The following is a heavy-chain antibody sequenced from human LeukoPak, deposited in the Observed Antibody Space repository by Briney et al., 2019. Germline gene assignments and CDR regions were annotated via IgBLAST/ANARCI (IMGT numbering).Heavy chain of an antibody. CDR2: ISGSGGST. CDR1: GFTLRSYA. J-gene: IGHJ4*02. CDR3: AKESTPGGIAVAGTFDY. V-gene: IGHV3-23*01. Sequence: GGSLRLSCAASGFTLRSYAMSWVRQAPGEGLEWVSAISGSGGSTYYADSVEGRFNISRESSKNPLYVQMNSLRARQTAVYQCAKESTPGGIAVAGTFDYWGEGTLVTVSS. D-gene: IGHD6-19*01.